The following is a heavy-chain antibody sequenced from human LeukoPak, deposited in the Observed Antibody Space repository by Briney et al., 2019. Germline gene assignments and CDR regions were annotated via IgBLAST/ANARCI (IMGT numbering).Heavy chain of an antibody. J-gene: IGHJ4*02. V-gene: IGHV5-51*01. CDR2: IYPGDSDT. CDR3: ARILYYYDSSGYYLHYFDY. D-gene: IGHD3-22*01. CDR1: GYSFTSYW. Sequence: PGESLKISCKGSGYSFTSYWIGWVRQMPGKGLEWMGIIYPGDSDTRYSPSFQGQVTISADKSISTAYLQWSSLKASDTAMYYCARILYYYDSSGYYLHYFDYWGQGTLVTVSS.